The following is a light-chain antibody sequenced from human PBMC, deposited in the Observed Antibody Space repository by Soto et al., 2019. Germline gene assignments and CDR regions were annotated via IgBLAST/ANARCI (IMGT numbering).Light chain of an antibody. CDR3: AAWDDSLSVV. V-gene: IGLV1-47*01. J-gene: IGLJ2*01. CDR1: SSNIGSNY. CDR2: RNN. Sequence: QSVLTQPPSASGTPGQRVTISCSGSSSNIGSNYVYWYQQLPGTAPKLLIYRNNQRPSGVPDQFSGSKSGTSASLAISGLRSEDEADYYCAAWDDSLSVVFGGGTKVTVL.